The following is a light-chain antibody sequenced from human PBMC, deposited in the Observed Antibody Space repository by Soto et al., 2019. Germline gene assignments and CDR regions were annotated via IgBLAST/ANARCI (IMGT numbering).Light chain of an antibody. V-gene: IGKV1-5*01. CDR1: QSISNW. Sequence: IQMTQSASTLSASVGDRVTITCRASQSISNWLAWYQQKQGKAPKLLIYDASSLESGVPSRFSGSGSGTEFTLTISSLQPDDFATYYCQQYNSYWGTFGQGTKVHIK. CDR3: QQYNSYWGT. J-gene: IGKJ1*01. CDR2: DAS.